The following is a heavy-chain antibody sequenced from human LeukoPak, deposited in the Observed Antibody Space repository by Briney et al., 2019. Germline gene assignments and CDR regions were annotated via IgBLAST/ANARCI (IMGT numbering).Heavy chain of an antibody. V-gene: IGHV4-59*01. CDR3: ARALYGGFDY. J-gene: IGHJ4*02. Sequence: SETLSLTCTVSGDSISNYYWSWVRQPPGKGLEWIGNIYYSGTTSYNPSLKSRVTISVDTSKNQSSLKLSSVTAADMAVYYCARALYGGFDYWGQGTLVTVSS. CDR2: IYYSGTT. CDR1: GDSISNYY. D-gene: IGHD2-2*02.